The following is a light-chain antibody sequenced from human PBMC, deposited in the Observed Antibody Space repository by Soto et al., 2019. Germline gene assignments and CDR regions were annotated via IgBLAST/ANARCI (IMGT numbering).Light chain of an antibody. CDR2: GAS. CDR1: QSVRSYY. CDR3: QQYGSSPLT. V-gene: IGKV3-20*01. Sequence: EIVLTQSPGTLSLSPGERATLSCRASQSVRSYYLAWYQQKPGQAPRLLIHGASSRAAGIPDRFSGSGSGTDFTLTISRLGPEDFAVYYCQQYGSSPLTFGGGTKVETK. J-gene: IGKJ4*01.